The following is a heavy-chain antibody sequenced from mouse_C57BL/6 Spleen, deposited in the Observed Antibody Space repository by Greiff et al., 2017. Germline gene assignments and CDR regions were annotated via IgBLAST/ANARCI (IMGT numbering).Heavy chain of an antibody. J-gene: IGHJ1*03. CDR3: ARGDYGNYGDFDV. CDR2: IYPGSGNT. CDR1: GYSFTSYY. Sequence: VQLQQSGPELVKPGASVKISCKASGYSFTSYYIHWVKQRPGQGLEWIGWIYPGSGNTTYNEKFTGKATLTADTSSSTAYMQLSSLPSEDSAVYYCARGDYGNYGDFDVLGTGTTVTVSS. D-gene: IGHD2-1*01. V-gene: IGHV1-66*01.